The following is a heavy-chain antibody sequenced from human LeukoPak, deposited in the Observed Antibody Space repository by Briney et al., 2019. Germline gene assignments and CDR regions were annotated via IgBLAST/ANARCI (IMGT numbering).Heavy chain of an antibody. CDR1: GFTFSNAW. D-gene: IGHD5-18*01. V-gene: IGHV3-49*04. CDR3: TRGPIQVWLYYGMDV. J-gene: IGHJ6*02. Sequence: GGSLRLSCAASGFTFSNAWMNWVRQAPGKGLEWLGFIRSKAYGGTTEYAASVKGRFTISRDDSRSIAYLQMNSLKTEDTAVYYCTRGPIQVWLYYGMDVWGQGTTVIVSS. CDR2: IRSKAYGGTT.